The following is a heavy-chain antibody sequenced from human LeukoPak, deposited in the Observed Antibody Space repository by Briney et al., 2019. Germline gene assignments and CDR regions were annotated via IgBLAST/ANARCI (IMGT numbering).Heavy chain of an antibody. Sequence: ASETLSLTCTVYGGSFSGYYWSWIRQPPGKGLEWIGEISYSGSTNYNPSLKSRVTISVDTSRNQFSLKLRSVTAADTAIYYCARGGEGYHFGSASQDYWGQGTLVTVSS. CDR2: ISYSGST. CDR3: ARGGEGYHFGSASQDY. J-gene: IGHJ4*02. V-gene: IGHV4-34*01. CDR1: GGSFSGYY. D-gene: IGHD3-10*01.